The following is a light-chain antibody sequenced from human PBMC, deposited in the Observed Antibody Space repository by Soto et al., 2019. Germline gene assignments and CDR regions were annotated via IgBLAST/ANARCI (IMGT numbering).Light chain of an antibody. Sequence: TVLTQSPATLSLSPGERATLSCKASQSIGNSLGWCQQKPGQAPRLLIDDAFNRATGIPARFTGSGSGSDFTLTISRLEPEDFGVYYCRQRYNWPLTFGGGTKVEIK. J-gene: IGKJ4*01. CDR1: QSIGNS. CDR2: DAF. CDR3: RQRYNWPLT. V-gene: IGKV3-11*01.